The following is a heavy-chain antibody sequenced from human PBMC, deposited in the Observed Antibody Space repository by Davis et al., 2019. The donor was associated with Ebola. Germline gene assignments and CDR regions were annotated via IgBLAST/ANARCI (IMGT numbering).Heavy chain of an antibody. CDR1: GFTFSNYW. D-gene: IGHD1-26*01. J-gene: IGHJ4*02. CDR2: IKSDGSTK. Sequence: GESLKIPCVVPGFTFSNYWMHWVRQAPGKGLVWVSRIKSDGSTKSYADSVKGRFTISRDNAKNTLYLQMDSLRAEDTAVYYCARDGEHYSDLDYWGQGTLVTVSS. CDR3: ARDGEHYSDLDY. V-gene: IGHV3-74*01.